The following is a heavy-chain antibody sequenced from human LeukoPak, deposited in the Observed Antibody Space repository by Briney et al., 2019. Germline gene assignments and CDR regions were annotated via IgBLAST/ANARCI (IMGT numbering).Heavy chain of an antibody. CDR1: GGSISSYY. D-gene: IGHD3-10*01. J-gene: IGHJ5*02. CDR2: IHYTGST. CDR3: ARGGYYGSGNDFRFDP. Sequence: SEALSLTCTVSGGSISSYYWSWIRQSPGKGLECIGYIHYTGSTNYNPSLKSRVTISVETSKNQFSLKLKSVTAADTAVYYCARGGYYGSGNDFRFDPWGQGTLVTVSS. V-gene: IGHV4-59*01.